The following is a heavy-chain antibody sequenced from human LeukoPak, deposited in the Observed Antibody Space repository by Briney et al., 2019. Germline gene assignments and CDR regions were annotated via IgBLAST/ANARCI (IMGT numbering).Heavy chain of an antibody. Sequence: GGSLRLSCAASGFTVSSNYMSWVRQAPGKGLEWVSVIYSGGSTYYADSVKGRFTISRDNSKNTLYLQMNNLRAEDTAVYYCAKLWGDYDQDPDYWGQGTLVTVSS. CDR3: AKLWGDYDQDPDY. J-gene: IGHJ4*02. V-gene: IGHV3-53*01. CDR1: GFTVSSNY. CDR2: IYSGGST. D-gene: IGHD4-17*01.